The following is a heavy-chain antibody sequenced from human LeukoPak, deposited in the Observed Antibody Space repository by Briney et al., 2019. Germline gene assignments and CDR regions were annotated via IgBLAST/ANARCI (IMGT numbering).Heavy chain of an antibody. CDR2: IWFDGSNK. Sequence: GGSLRLSCSASRFTFSNYGMHWVRQAPAKGLQWVAFIWFDGSNKYYADSVKGRFTISRDNSKNTLYLQINSLRAEDTAAYYCARDRGNSHFDYWGQGTLVTVSS. CDR1: RFTFSNYG. CDR3: ARDRGNSHFDY. J-gene: IGHJ4*02. V-gene: IGHV3-33*01. D-gene: IGHD3-10*01.